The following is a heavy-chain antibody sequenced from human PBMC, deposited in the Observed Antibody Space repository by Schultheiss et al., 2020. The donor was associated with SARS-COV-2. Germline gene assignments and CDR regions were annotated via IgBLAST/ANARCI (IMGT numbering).Heavy chain of an antibody. CDR3: ANGRTRIATTGPRFEY. J-gene: IGHJ4*02. D-gene: IGHD6-13*01. Sequence: GGSLRLSCAASGFTFSSYAMSWVRQAPGKGLEWVSAISGSGGSTYYPDSVKGRFTISRDNSKNTLYLQMNSLRAEDTAVYYCANGRTRIATTGPRFEYWGQGTLVTVSS. CDR1: GFTFSSYA. CDR2: ISGSGGST. V-gene: IGHV3-23*01.